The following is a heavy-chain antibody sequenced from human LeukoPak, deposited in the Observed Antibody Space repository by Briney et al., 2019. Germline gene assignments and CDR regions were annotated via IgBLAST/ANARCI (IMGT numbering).Heavy chain of an antibody. J-gene: IGHJ4*02. CDR2: IKQDGSDK. CDR1: GFTFTKYW. CDR3: AREVWGPEF. V-gene: IGHV3-7*01. Sequence: GGSLRLSCAASGFTFTKYWMTWVRQAPGKGLEWVGNIKQDGSDKNYMDSVKGRFTISRDNTKNSVYLQMSGLRAEDTAVYYCAREVWGPEFWGQGTLVTVSS. D-gene: IGHD1-14*01.